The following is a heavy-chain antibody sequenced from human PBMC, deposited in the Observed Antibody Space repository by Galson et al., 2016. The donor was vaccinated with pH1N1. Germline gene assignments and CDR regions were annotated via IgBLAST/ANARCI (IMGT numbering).Heavy chain of an antibody. CDR2: ISPRDSDT. Sequence: QSGAEVKKSGESLKISCEASGYTFTDYWIGWVRQTHGTGLEWIGIISPRDSDTRSRPSFQGHVTFSADESISSAYLQWSSLKASDSGIYYCAREEPSGFYSHWGQGTLVTVSS. D-gene: IGHD3-22*01. CDR1: GYTFTDYW. V-gene: IGHV5-51*01. J-gene: IGHJ4*02. CDR3: AREEPSGFYSH.